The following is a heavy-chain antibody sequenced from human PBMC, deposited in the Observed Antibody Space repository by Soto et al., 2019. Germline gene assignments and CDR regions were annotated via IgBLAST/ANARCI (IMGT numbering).Heavy chain of an antibody. CDR3: ARDRGRYYDFWSGLYYFDY. CDR1: GFTFSSYA. V-gene: IGHV3-30-3*01. D-gene: IGHD3-3*01. J-gene: IGHJ4*02. CDR2: ISYDGSNK. Sequence: LRLSCAASGFTFSSYAMHWVRQAPGKGLEWVAVISYDGSNKYYADSVKGRFTISRDNSKNTLYLQMNSLRAEDTAVYYCARDRGRYYDFWSGLYYFDYWGQGTLVTVSS.